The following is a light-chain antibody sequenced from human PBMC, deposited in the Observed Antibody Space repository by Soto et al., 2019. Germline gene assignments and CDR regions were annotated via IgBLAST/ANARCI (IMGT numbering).Light chain of an antibody. CDR3: QHYFSPPVT. CDR2: WAS. Sequence: DIVMTQSPDSLAVSLGERATINCKSSQSVFSDFDNKNLLAWFQQKPGHPPRLLIYWASTRESGVPDRFSGSGSGTDITLTIICLQAEDVAVYYCQHYFSPPVTFGQGTKVEIK. V-gene: IGKV4-1*01. CDR1: QSVFSDFDNKNL. J-gene: IGKJ1*01.